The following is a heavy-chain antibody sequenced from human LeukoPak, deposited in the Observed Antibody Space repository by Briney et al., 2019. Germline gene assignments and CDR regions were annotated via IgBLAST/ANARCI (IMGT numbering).Heavy chain of an antibody. CDR3: AKDLGPMTTVTPVGLDY. CDR1: GFTFSSYG. D-gene: IGHD4-17*01. CDR2: IWYDGSNK. V-gene: IGHV3-33*06. J-gene: IGHJ4*02. Sequence: GGSLRLSCAASGFTFSSYGMHWVRQAPGKGLEWVAVIWYDGSNKYYADSVKGRFTISRDNSKNTLYLQMNSLRAEDTAVYYCAKDLGPMTTVTPVGLDYWGQGTLVTVSS.